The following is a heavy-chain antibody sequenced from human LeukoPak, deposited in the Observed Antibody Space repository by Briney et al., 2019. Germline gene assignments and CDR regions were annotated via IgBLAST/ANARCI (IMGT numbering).Heavy chain of an antibody. CDR1: GFTFSTNW. V-gene: IGHV3-74*01. CDR2: INTDGSIT. Sequence: GGSLRLSCAASGFTFSTNWMHWVRQGPGKGLAWVSRINTDGSITSYADSVKGRFTISRDNAKNTLYLQMNSLRAEDTAVYYCVRGVGTNWGQGTLVTVSS. D-gene: IGHD2-2*01. CDR3: VRGVGTN. J-gene: IGHJ4*02.